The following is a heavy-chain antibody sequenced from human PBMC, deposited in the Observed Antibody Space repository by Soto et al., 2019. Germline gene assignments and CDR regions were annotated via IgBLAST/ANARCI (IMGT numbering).Heavy chain of an antibody. CDR2: INAGNGNT. CDR1: GYTFTSYA. V-gene: IGHV1-3*01. D-gene: IGHD2-2*01. Sequence: ASVKVSCKASGYTFTSYAMHWVRQAPGQRLEWMGWINAGNGNTKYSQKFQGRVTITRDTSASTAYMELSSLRSEDTAVYYCAKGTVPADYYFDYWGQGTLVTVSS. J-gene: IGHJ4*02. CDR3: AKGTVPADYYFDY.